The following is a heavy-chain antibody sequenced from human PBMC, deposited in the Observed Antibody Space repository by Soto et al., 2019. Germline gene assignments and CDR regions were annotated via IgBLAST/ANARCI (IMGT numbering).Heavy chain of an antibody. CDR3: AGIRGVITYYFDY. CDR2: ISGSGCST. Sequence: PGGSLRLSCAASGFTFSSYAMSWVRQAPGKGLEWVSAISGSGCSTYYADSVKGRFTISRDNSKNTLYLQMNSLRAEDTAVYYCAGIRGVITYYFDYWGQGTLVTVSS. D-gene: IGHD3-10*01. CDR1: GFTFSSYA. J-gene: IGHJ4*02. V-gene: IGHV3-23*01.